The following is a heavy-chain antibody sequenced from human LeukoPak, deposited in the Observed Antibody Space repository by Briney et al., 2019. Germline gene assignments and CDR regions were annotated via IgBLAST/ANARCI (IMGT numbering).Heavy chain of an antibody. CDR2: IIHSGST. CDR3: ARGQWLDNS. Sequence: PLETLSLTCAVYGGSLSGFHWSWIRQSPGKGLEWIGEIIHSGSTNYNPSLKSRVTMSIDTSKNQFSLKLTSVTAADTAVYYCARGQWLDNSWGQGTLVTVSS. V-gene: IGHV4-34*01. CDR1: GGSLSGFH. J-gene: IGHJ5*01. D-gene: IGHD6-19*01.